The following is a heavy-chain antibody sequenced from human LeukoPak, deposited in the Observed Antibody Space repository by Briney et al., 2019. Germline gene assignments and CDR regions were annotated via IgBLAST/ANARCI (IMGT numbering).Heavy chain of an antibody. V-gene: IGHV3-7*01. D-gene: IGHD3-9*01. CDR2: IKPDGSEK. Sequence: GGSLRLSCAASGFTFSSYWMSWVRQAPGKGLEWVANIKPDGSEKYNADSVKGRFTISRDNTENSLYLQMNSLRAEDTAVYYCVRDLSYFDYWGQGTLVIVSS. CDR3: VRDLSYFDY. CDR1: GFTFSSYW. J-gene: IGHJ4*02.